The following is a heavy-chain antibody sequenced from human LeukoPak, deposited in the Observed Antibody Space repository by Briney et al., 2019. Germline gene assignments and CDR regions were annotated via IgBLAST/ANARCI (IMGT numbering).Heavy chain of an antibody. J-gene: IGHJ3*02. CDR2: INQDGSEK. Sequence: PGGSLRLSCAASGFTFSSFWMNWVRQAPGKGLEWVANINQDGSEKFYVDSVGGRFTISRDNAKNSLYLQMKSLRAEDRAVYYCARGGSGSPIDAFDIWGQGTMVTVSS. CDR3: ARGGSGSPIDAFDI. CDR1: GFTFSSFW. D-gene: IGHD1-26*01. V-gene: IGHV3-7*05.